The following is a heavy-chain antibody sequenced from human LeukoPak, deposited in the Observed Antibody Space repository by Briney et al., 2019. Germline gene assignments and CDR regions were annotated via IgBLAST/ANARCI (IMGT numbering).Heavy chain of an antibody. CDR3: ALRTMPPYYFDY. V-gene: IGHV4-59*05. D-gene: IGHD2-2*01. CDR1: GGSISSYY. J-gene: IGHJ4*02. Sequence: PSETLSLTCTVSGGSISSYYWSWIRQPAGKGLEWIGRIYYSGGTYYNPSLTSRVTISVDTSKNQCSLKLSSVTAADTALYYCALRTMPPYYFDYWGQGTLVTVSS. CDR2: IYYSGGT.